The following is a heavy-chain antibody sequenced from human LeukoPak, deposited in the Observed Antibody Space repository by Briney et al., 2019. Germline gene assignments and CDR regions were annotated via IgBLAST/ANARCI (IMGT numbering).Heavy chain of an antibody. V-gene: IGHV4-59*01. CDR2: IYYSGST. D-gene: IGHD3-22*01. Sequence: SETLSLTCTVSGGSISSYYWSWIRLPPGKGLEWIGYIYYSGSTNYNPSLRSRVTISVDASKNQFSLKLSSVTAADTAVYYCARSSESYDSSGYYSYYFDYWGQGTLVTVSS. CDR1: GGSISSYY. CDR3: ARSSESYDSSGYYSYYFDY. J-gene: IGHJ4*02.